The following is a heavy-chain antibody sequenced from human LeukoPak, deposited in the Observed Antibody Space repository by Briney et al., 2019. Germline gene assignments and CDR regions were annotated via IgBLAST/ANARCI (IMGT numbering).Heavy chain of an antibody. J-gene: IGHJ6*03. V-gene: IGHV1-8*03. CDR3: ARGRGAAAGTMLYYYYYMDV. D-gene: IGHD6-13*01. Sequence: ASVKVSCKASGYTFTSYDINWVRQATGQGLEWMGWMNPNSGNTGYAQKFQGRVTITRNTSISTAYMELSSLRSEDTAVYYCARGRGAAAGTMLYYYYYMDVWGKGTTVTVSS. CDR1: GYTFTSYD. CDR2: MNPNSGNT.